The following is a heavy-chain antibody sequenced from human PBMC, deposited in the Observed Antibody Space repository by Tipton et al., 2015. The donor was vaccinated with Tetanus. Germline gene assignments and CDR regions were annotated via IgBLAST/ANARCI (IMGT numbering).Heavy chain of an antibody. CDR2: SHYSGST. Sequence: TLSLTCTVSGGSVSGGDYHWSWIRQPPGKGLEWIGYSHYSGSTSSNPSLKSRVTISLDTSKNQFSLKLTSVTAADTAVYFCARDRRDFAYDSRGFYSPLYYFDNWGQGLRVTVSS. J-gene: IGHJ4*02. CDR1: GGSVSGGDYH. V-gene: IGHV4-61*08. D-gene: IGHD3-22*01. CDR3: ARDRRDFAYDSRGFYSPLYYFDN.